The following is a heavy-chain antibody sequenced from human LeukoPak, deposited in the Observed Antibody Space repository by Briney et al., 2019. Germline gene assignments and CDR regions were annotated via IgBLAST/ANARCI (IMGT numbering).Heavy chain of an antibody. CDR3: AKLPINRFYYESGFS. D-gene: IGHD3-16*01. V-gene: IGHV4-34*01. J-gene: IGHJ5*02. CDR2: INHFGST. Sequence: PSDTLSLTRVVNGGSFSGLFWSWLRQAPREGLGWVGEINHFGSTNYSPSLKSGVTMSVYASKNEVFLNLRSVSAADTAVYYCAKLPINRFYYESGFSWGQGTPVTVSP. CDR1: GGSFSGLF.